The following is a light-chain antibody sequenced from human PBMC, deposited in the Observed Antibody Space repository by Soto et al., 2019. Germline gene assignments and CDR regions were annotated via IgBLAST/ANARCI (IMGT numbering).Light chain of an antibody. V-gene: IGKV3-11*01. J-gene: IGKJ3*01. CDR1: QSVSSY. CDR2: DAS. CDR3: QQRSNWPRVFT. Sequence: EIVLTQSQATLSLSPGERATLSCRASQSVSSYLAWYQQKPGQAPRLLIYDASNRATGIPARFSGSGSGTDFTLTISSLEPEDFAVYYCQQRSNWPRVFTFGPGTKVDIK.